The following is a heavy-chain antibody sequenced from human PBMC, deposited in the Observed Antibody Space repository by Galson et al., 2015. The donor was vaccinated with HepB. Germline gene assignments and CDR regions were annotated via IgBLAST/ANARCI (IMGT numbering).Heavy chain of an antibody. CDR1: GGSISSGGYH. J-gene: IGHJ6*03. Sequence: TLSLTCTVSGGSISSGGYHWGWIRQHPGQGLTWIGYISYSGSTSYNPSLKSRVSISVDTSKNQFSLKLSSVTAADTAVYHCARVRSSSYYYYYMDVWGKGTTVTVSS. V-gene: IGHV4-31*03. D-gene: IGHD6-6*01. CDR3: ARVRSSSYYYYYMDV. CDR2: ISYSGST.